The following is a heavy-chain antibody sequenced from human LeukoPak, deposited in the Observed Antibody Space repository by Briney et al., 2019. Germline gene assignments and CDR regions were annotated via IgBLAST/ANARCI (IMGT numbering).Heavy chain of an antibody. D-gene: IGHD1-26*01. V-gene: IGHV4-59*01. J-gene: IGHJ3*02. Sequence: PSETLSLTCTVSGGSMSSYYWSWIRQSPGKGLERIGYIYYSGSTNYNPSLKSRVTISVDTSKNQFSLKLSSVTAVDTAVYYCARGPVGGATYYDGDAFDIWGQGTMVTVSS. CDR2: IYYSGST. CDR1: GGSMSSYY. CDR3: ARGPVGGATYYDGDAFDI.